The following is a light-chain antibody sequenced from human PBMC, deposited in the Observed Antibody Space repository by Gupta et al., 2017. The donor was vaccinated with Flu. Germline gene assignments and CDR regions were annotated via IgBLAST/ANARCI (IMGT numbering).Light chain of an antibody. Sequence: QSALTQPASVSGSTGHSNTISCTGTSSDVGALNYVSWYQQKPGKAPKLMMYEVSKRPSGVSDRFSGSKSGKTDSLTISGVQAEDEGDYYCSSSKTSSRWVFGGGTKLTVL. V-gene: IGLV2-14*01. CDR1: SSDVGALNY. CDR3: SSSKTSSRWV. J-gene: IGLJ3*02. CDR2: EVS.